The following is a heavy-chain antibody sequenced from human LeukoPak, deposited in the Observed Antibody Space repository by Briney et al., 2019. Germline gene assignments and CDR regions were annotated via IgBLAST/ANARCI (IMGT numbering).Heavy chain of an antibody. CDR2: IYHSGST. CDR3: ARDRVEYYDSSGYLPPGYGMDV. D-gene: IGHD3-22*01. CDR1: GGSISSGGYY. J-gene: IGHJ6*02. Sequence: PSETLSLTCTVSGGSISSGGYYWSWIRQPPGKGLEWIGYIYHSGSTYYNPSLKSRVTISVDRSKNQFSLKLSSVTAADTAVYYCARDRVEYYDSSGYLPPGYGMDVWGQGTTVTVSS. V-gene: IGHV4-30-2*01.